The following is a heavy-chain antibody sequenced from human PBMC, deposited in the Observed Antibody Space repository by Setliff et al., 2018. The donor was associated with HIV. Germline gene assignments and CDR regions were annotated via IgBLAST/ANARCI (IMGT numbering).Heavy chain of an antibody. CDR2: INYRGVT. V-gene: IGHV4-59*01. Sequence: TSETLSFTCTVSGGSISTYYWNWIRQSPGTGLEWIGDINYRGVTYYNPSLKSRVTFSLDTSKNQFSLTLTSVTAADTAVYYCARDSNPAGSPGYEYARRGAFDLWGPGTPVTVS. CDR3: ARDSNPAGSPGYEYARRGAFDL. CDR1: GGSISTYY. J-gene: IGHJ3*01. D-gene: IGHD5-12*01.